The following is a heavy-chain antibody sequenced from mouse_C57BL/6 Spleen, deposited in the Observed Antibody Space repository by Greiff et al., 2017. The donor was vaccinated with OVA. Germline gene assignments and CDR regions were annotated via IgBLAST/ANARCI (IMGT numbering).Heavy chain of an antibody. CDR2: IDPENGDT. V-gene: IGHV14-4*01. Sequence: LVESGAELVRPGASVKLSCTASGFNIKDDYMHWVKQRPEQGLEWIGWIDPENGDTEYASKVQGKATITADTSSNTAYLQLSSLTSEDTAVYYCTTLIYYYGSSYDWGQGTLVTVSA. D-gene: IGHD1-1*01. J-gene: IGHJ3*01. CDR1: GFNIKDDY. CDR3: TTLIYYYGSSYD.